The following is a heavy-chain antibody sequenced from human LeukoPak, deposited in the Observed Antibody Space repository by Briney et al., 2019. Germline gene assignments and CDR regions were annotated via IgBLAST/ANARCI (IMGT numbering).Heavy chain of an antibody. CDR3: AREYSSSSGRAFDF. D-gene: IGHD6-6*01. V-gene: IGHV3-21*01. CDR2: ISSSSSYI. J-gene: IGHJ3*01. Sequence: KPGGSLRLSCAASGFTFSSYSMNWVRQAPGKGLEWVSSISSSSSYIYYADSVKGRSTISRDNAKNSLYLQMNSLRAEDTAVYYCAREYSSSSGRAFDFWGQGTMVTVSS. CDR1: GFTFSSYS.